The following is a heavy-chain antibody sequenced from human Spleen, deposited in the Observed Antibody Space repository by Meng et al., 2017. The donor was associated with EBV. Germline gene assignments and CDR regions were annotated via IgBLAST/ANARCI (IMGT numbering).Heavy chain of an antibody. CDR3: SRDLVGSDDD. CDR2: TNEDGRIT. CDR1: GFRFSRYW. Sequence: EVRLGESGGTLVRPGGSLRLSCAVSGFRFSRYWMHWVRQVPGKGLEWVSRTNEDGRITNYADSVKGRFTISRDNTKNTLYLQMTSLRAEDTALYFCSRDLVGSDDDWGQGTLVTVSS. V-gene: IGHV3-74*01. J-gene: IGHJ4*02. D-gene: IGHD6-25*01.